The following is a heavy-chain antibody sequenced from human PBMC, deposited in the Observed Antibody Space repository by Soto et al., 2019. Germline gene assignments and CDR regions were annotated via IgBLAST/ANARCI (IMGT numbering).Heavy chain of an antibody. Sequence: QVHLVQSGAEVKKPGASVKVSCKGSGYTFTSYGITWVRQAPGQGLEWMGWISAHNGNTDYAQNLQGRVTVTRDTCTSTAYMELRTLGSDDTAVYYCARGRYGDYWGQGALVTVSS. CDR1: GYTFTSYG. CDR3: ARGRYGDY. D-gene: IGHD1-1*01. J-gene: IGHJ4*02. V-gene: IGHV1-18*01. CDR2: ISAHNGNT.